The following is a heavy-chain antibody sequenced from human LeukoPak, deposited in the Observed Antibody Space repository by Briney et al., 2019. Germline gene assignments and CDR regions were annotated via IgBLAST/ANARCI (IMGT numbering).Heavy chain of an antibody. J-gene: IGHJ4*02. CDR2: IYYSGST. CDR1: GGSISSSSYY. Sequence: PSETLSLTCTVSGGSISSSSYYWGWIRQPPGTGLEWIGSIYYSGSTYYNPSLKSRVTISVDTSKNQFSLKLSPVTAADTAVYYCASDSFYDSGGYFYYWGQGTLVTVSS. CDR3: ASDSFYDSGGYFYY. V-gene: IGHV4-39*07. D-gene: IGHD3-22*01.